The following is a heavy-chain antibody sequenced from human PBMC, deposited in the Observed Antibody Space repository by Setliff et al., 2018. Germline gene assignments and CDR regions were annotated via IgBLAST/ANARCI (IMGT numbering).Heavy chain of an antibody. V-gene: IGHV1-3*01. J-gene: IGHJ1*01. Sequence: ASVKVSCKASGYTFTNYALHWVRQAPGQRLEWMGWINPGNGNTKYSQKFQGRVTLTTDTSTNTAYMELRSLGSDDTAVYYCSRLVRFCTRVACQTLSGGEFWGQGTLVTVSS. CDR2: INPGNGNT. D-gene: IGHD2-8*01. CDR1: GYTFTNYA. CDR3: SRLVRFCTRVACQTLSGGEF.